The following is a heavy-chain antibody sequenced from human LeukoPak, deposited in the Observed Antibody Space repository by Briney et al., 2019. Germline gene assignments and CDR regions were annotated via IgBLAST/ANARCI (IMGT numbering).Heavy chain of an antibody. V-gene: IGHV4-34*01. J-gene: IGHJ6*03. CDR3: ARGRLQYQLLISPSREFYYYMDV. D-gene: IGHD2-2*01. CDR2: INHSGST. Sequence: PSETLSLTCAVYGGSFSGYYWSWIRQPPGKGLEWVGEINHSGSTNYNPSLKSRVTISVDTSKNQFSLKLSSVTAADTAVYYCARGRLQYQLLISPSREFYYYMDVWGKGTTVTVSS. CDR1: GGSFSGYY.